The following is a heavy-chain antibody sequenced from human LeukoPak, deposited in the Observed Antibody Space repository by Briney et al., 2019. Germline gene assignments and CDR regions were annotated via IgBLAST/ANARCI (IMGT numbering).Heavy chain of an antibody. CDR3: AKDFRIGYSAHFDY. Sequence: GGSLRLSCAASGFTFSDYAMSWVRQAPGKGLEWVSTISGSGGSTYYADSVKGRFTISRDSSKNTLYLQMNNLRPEDTAVYYCAKDFRIGYSAHFDYWGQGALVTVSS. D-gene: IGHD2-21*01. J-gene: IGHJ4*02. CDR1: GFTFSDYA. V-gene: IGHV3-23*01. CDR2: ISGSGGST.